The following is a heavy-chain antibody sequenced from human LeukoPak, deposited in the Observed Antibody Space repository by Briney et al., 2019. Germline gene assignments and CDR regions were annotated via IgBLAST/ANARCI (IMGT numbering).Heavy chain of an antibody. CDR2: ISGSGGST. CDR1: GFTFSSYA. Sequence: GGSLRLSCAASGFTFSSYAMSWVRQAPGKGLEWVSAISGSGGSTYYADSVKGRFTISRDNSKNTLYLQMNSLRAEDTAVYYCAKGLVIVVVRPNYYFDYWGQGTLVTVSS. V-gene: IGHV3-23*01. CDR3: AKGLVIVVVRPNYYFDY. D-gene: IGHD3-22*01. J-gene: IGHJ4*02.